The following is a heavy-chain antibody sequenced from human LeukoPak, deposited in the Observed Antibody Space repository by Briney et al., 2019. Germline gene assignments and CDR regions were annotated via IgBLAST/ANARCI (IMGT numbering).Heavy chain of an antibody. Sequence: GGSLRLSCVASGFTFSSYTMNWVRQAPGKGLEWVSCISGDKSYIHYADSVKGRFTISRDNAKNTAYLQINSLRAEDTAVYYCARGVNWNDPALFDYWGQGTLVTVSS. D-gene: IGHD1-1*01. V-gene: IGHV3-21*01. J-gene: IGHJ4*02. CDR1: GFTFSSYT. CDR2: ISGDKSYI. CDR3: ARGVNWNDPALFDY.